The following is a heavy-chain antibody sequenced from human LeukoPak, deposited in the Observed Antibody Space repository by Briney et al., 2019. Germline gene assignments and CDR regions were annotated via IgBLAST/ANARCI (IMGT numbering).Heavy chain of an antibody. CDR3: ARGGVIAAGVDY. D-gene: IGHD6-13*01. J-gene: IGHJ4*02. CDR2: INHSGST. V-gene: IGHV4-34*01. CDR1: GGSFSGYY. Sequence: SETLSLTCAVYGGSFSGYYWSWIRQPPGKGLEWIGEINHSGSTNYNPSLKSRVTISVDTSKNQFSLKLSSVTAADTAVYYCARGGVIAAGVDYWGQGTLVTVSS.